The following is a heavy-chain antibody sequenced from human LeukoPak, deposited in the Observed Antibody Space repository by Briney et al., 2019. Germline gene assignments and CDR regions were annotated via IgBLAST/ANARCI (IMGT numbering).Heavy chain of an antibody. CDR3: ARDGMVRGVIGAFDI. V-gene: IGHV4-34*01. J-gene: IGHJ3*02. D-gene: IGHD3-10*01. Sequence: PSETLSLTCAVYGGSFSGYYWSWIRQPPGKGLEWIGEINHSGSTNYNPSLKSRVTISVDTSKNQFSLKLSSVTAADTAVYYCARDGMVRGVIGAFDIWGQGTMVTVSS. CDR2: INHSGST. CDR1: GGSFSGYY.